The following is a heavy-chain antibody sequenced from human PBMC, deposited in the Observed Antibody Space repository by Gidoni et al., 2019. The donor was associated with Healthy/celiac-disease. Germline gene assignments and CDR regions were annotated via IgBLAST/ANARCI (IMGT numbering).Heavy chain of an antibody. CDR2: ISSSSSYI. Sequence: EVQLVESGGGLVKPGGSLRLSCAASGFTFSSYSMNWVRQAPGKGLEWVSSISSSSSYIYYADSVKGRFTISRDNAKNSLYLQMNSLRAEDTAVYYCARNSYYYDSSGYYPLDFDYWGQGTLVTVSS. V-gene: IGHV3-21*01. CDR1: GFTFSSYS. CDR3: ARNSYYYDSSGYYPLDFDY. J-gene: IGHJ4*02. D-gene: IGHD3-22*01.